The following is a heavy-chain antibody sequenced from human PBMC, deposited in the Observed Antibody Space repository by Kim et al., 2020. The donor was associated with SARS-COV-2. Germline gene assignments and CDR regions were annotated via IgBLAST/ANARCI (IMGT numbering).Heavy chain of an antibody. Sequence: ASVKVSCKASGYTFIDYGLNWVRQAPGQGLEWMGWIHTNTGKPTYAQGFTGRFVFSLDTSVSTAYLQISSLKSEDSAVYYCARAKEGAGGAVDFWGPGAQVTVSS. V-gene: IGHV7-4-1*02. CDR2: IHTNTGKP. CDR1: GYTFIDYG. D-gene: IGHD1-26*01. J-gene: IGHJ4*02. CDR3: ARAKEGAGGAVDF.